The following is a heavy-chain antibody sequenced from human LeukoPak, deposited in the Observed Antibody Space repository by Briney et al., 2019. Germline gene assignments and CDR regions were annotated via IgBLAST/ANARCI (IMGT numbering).Heavy chain of an antibody. J-gene: IGHJ6*03. CDR1: GYTFTSYD. Sequence: ASVKVSCKASGYTFTSYDINWVRQATGQGLEWMGWMNPNSGNTGYVQKLQGRVTMTTDTSTSTAYMELRSLRSDDTAVYYCARVQQWSYYYYMDVWGKGTTVTVSS. D-gene: IGHD6-19*01. CDR3: ARVQQWSYYYYMDV. V-gene: IGHV1-8*01. CDR2: MNPNSGNT.